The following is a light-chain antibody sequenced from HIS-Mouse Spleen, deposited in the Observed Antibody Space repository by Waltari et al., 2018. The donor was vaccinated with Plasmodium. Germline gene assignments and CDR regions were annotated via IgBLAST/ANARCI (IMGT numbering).Light chain of an antibody. CDR2: DNK. V-gene: IGLV1-51*01. Sequence: QSVLTQPPSVSAAPGQKVTISCSGSSSNIGNNYVSWYQQLPGTAPKLLIYDNKKRPSGIPDRFSGSTSGTSATLDITGLQTGDEADYYCGTWDSSLSAGVVFGGGTKLTVL. CDR1: SSNIGNNY. CDR3: GTWDSSLSAGVV. J-gene: IGLJ2*01.